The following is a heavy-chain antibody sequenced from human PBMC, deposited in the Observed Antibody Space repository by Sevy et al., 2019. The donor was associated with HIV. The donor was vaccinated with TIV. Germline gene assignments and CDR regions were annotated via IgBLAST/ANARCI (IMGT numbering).Heavy chain of an antibody. CDR3: ARDCSSTSCLWGMDV. CDR2: IKLDGSDK. J-gene: IGHJ6*02. CDR1: GFTFSRYW. V-gene: IGHV3-7*03. Sequence: GGSLRLSCAASGFTFSRYWMSWVRQAPGKGLEWVANIKLDGSDKYYVDSVKGRFTISRDNAKNSLYLQMNSLRAEDSAVYYCARDCSSTSCLWGMDVWGQGTTVTVSS. D-gene: IGHD2-2*01.